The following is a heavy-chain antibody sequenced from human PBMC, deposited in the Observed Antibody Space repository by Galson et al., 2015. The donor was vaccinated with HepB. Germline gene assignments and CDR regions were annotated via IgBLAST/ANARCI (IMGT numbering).Heavy chain of an antibody. CDR1: GFTFSSYA. CDR3: AKDRPLEWLFPTSTDAFDI. CDR2: ISGSGGST. D-gene: IGHD3-3*01. Sequence: SLRLSCAASGFTFSSYAMSWVRQAPGKGLEWVSAISGSGGSTYYADSVKGRFTISRDNSKNTLYLQMNSLRAEDTAVYYCAKDRPLEWLFPTSTDAFDIWGQGTMVTVSS. V-gene: IGHV3-23*01. J-gene: IGHJ3*02.